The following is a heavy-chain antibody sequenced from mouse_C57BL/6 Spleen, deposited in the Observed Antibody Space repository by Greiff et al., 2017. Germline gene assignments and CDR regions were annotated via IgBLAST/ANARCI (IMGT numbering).Heavy chain of an antibody. J-gene: IGHJ4*01. CDR2: IYPGDGDT. CDR3: ARVYYGSSYDYAMDY. Sequence: QVQLQQSGPELVKPGASVKISCKASGYAFSSSWMNWVKQRPGKGLEWIGRIYPGDGDTNYNGKFKGKATLTADKSSSTAYMQLSSLTSEDSAVYFCARVYYGSSYDYAMDYWGQGTSVTVSS. V-gene: IGHV1-82*01. D-gene: IGHD1-1*01. CDR1: GYAFSSSW.